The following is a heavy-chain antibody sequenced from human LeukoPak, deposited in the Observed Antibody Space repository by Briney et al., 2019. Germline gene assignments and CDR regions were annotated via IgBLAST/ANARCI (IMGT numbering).Heavy chain of an antibody. CDR3: AKDASGSSRRWFDP. CDR1: GFTFSNYA. Sequence: PGGSLRLSCEASGFTFSNYAMSWVRQAPGKGLEWVSVISGGGVTTDYADSVKGRFTTSRDNSKNTLYLQMNSLRAEDTAVYYCAKDASGSSRRWFDPWGQGTLVTVSS. CDR2: ISGGGVTT. V-gene: IGHV3-23*01. D-gene: IGHD1-26*01. J-gene: IGHJ5*02.